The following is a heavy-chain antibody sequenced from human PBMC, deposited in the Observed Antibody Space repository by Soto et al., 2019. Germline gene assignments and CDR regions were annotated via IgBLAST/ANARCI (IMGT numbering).Heavy chain of an antibody. CDR3: AKGPTIFGVVITYSYYYGFDV. CDR1: GFIISNYA. CDR2: ISGSGGST. V-gene: IGHV3-23*01. J-gene: IGHJ6*02. Sequence: GGSLRLSCAASGFIISNYALSWVRQAPGEGLERVSAISGSGGSTYYADSVKGRFTISRDSSKNTLYLQMNNLRAEDTAVYYCAKGPTIFGVVITYSYYYGFDVCGQGTTVTVSS. D-gene: IGHD3-3*01.